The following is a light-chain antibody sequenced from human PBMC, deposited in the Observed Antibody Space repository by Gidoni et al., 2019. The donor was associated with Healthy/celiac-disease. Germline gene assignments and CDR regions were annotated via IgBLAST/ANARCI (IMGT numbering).Light chain of an antibody. CDR2: DAS. CDR3: QQYNSYSLT. J-gene: IGKJ1*01. V-gene: IGKV1-5*01. CDR1: QSISSW. Sequence: GDRVTITCRASQSISSWLAWYQQKPGKAPKLLIYDASSLESGVPSRFSGSGSGTEFTLTISSLQPDDCATYYCQQYNSYSLTFGQGTKVEIK.